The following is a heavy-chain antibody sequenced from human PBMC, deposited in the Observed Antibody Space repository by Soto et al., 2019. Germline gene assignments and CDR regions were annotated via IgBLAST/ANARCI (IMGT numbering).Heavy chain of an antibody. CDR3: ATWHEREHAYDV. V-gene: IGHV3-53*01. D-gene: IGHD1-1*01. Sequence: DVQLVESGGGLIQTGESLRLSCAAFGLTISGKKYVAWVRQAPGKGLEWVSALYDVDGSFYADSVKGRFTTSSDSSKTTVYLQMNDLRPDDTAVYYCATWHEREHAYDVGGQGTTVTVSS. J-gene: IGHJ3*01. CDR2: LYDVDGS. CDR1: GLTISGKKY.